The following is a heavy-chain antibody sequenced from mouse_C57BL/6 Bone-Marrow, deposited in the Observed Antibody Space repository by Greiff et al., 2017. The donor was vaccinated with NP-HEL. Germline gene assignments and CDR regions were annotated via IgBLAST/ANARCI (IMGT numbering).Heavy chain of an antibody. V-gene: IGHV5-12*01. CDR1: GFTFSDYY. CDR3: ARQGGPYWYFDV. CDR2: ISNGGGST. J-gene: IGHJ1*03. Sequence: EVKLVESGGGLVQPGGSLKLSCAASGFTFSDYYMYWVRQTPEKRLEWVAYISNGGGSTYYPDTVKGRFTISSDNAKNTLYLQMSRLKSEDTAMYYCARQGGPYWYFDVWGTGTTVTVSS.